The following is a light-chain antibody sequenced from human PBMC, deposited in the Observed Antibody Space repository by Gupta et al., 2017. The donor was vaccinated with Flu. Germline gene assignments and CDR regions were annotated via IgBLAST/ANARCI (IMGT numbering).Light chain of an antibody. Sequence: EIVLTQSPATLSLSPGERATLSCRASQSVGNYLAWYQQKPGQAPSLLVFGASHRATGIPARFSGSGSGTDFTLTISSLEPEDFALYYWQQRSNWVTFGQGTRLEIK. J-gene: IGKJ5*01. V-gene: IGKV3-11*01. CDR3: QQRSNWVT. CDR2: GAS. CDR1: QSVGNY.